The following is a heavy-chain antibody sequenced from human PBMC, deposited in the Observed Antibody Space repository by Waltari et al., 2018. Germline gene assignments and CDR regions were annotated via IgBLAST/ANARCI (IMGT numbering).Heavy chain of an antibody. J-gene: IGHJ6*03. CDR2: INHSGST. CDR1: GGSFSGYY. CDR3: ARSIAAAALYYYYYYMDV. D-gene: IGHD6-13*01. Sequence: QVQLQQWGAGLLKPSETLSLTCAVYGGSFSGYYWSWIRQPPGKGLEWIGEINHSGSTTYNPSLKSRVTISVDTSKNQFSLKLSSVTAADTAVYYCARSIAAAALYYYYYYMDVWGKGTTVTISS. V-gene: IGHV4-34*01.